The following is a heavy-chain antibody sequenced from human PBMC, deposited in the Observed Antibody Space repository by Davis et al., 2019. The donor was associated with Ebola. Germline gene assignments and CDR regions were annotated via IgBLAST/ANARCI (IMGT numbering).Heavy chain of an antibody. Sequence: GESLKTLCAASGFTFSSHGMHRVRQAPGKGLEWVAVIWYDGSNKYYADSVKGRFNISRDNSKNTLYLQMNSLKTEDTAVYYCTTQWLVLFARDYWGQGTLVTVSS. D-gene: IGHD6-19*01. CDR2: IWYDGSNK. J-gene: IGHJ4*02. CDR3: TTQWLVLFARDY. V-gene: IGHV3-33*01. CDR1: GFTFSSHG.